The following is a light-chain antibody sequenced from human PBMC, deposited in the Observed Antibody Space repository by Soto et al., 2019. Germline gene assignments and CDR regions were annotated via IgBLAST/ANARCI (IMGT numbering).Light chain of an antibody. CDR3: QQYGSSPRT. J-gene: IGKJ1*01. CDR2: GAS. V-gene: IGKV3-20*01. Sequence: IVLTQSPGTLSLSPGERATLSCRASQSVSNNYLAWYQQKPGQAPRLLIYGASSRATDIPDRFSGSGSGTEFTLTISRLEPEDFAVFYCQQYGSSPRTFGQGTRVEIK. CDR1: QSVSNNY.